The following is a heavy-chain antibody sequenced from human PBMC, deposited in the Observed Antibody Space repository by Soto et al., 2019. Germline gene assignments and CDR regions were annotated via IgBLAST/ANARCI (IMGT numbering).Heavy chain of an antibody. CDR2: ISYDGSNK. D-gene: IGHD4-17*01. Sequence: QVQLVESGGGVVQPGRSLRLSCAASGFTFSSYAMHWVRQAPGKGLEWVAVISYDGSNKYYADSVKGRFTISRDNSKNTLYLQMTSLRAENTAVYYCARGGTVTTYYRYYYGMDVLGQGTTVTVSS. CDR3: ARGGTVTTYYRYYYGMDV. J-gene: IGHJ6*02. V-gene: IGHV3-30-3*01. CDR1: GFTFSSYA.